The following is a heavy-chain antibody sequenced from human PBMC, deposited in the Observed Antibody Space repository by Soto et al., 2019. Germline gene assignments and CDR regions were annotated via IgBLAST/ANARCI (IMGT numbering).Heavy chain of an antibody. CDR1: GGTFSCYA. CDR3: ARGALVGSDSSGYYGY. J-gene: IGHJ4*02. D-gene: IGHD3-22*01. V-gene: IGHV1-69*13. Sequence: SVKVSCKASGGTFSCYAICWVRQAPGQGLEWMGGIIPIFGNTNYAQKFQGRVTITADESTSTAYMELSSLRSEDTAVYYCARGALVGSDSSGYYGYWGQGTLLSVSS. CDR2: IIPIFGNT.